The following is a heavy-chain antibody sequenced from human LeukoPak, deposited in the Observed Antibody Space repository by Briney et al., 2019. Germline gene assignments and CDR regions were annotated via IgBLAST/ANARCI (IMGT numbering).Heavy chain of an antibody. D-gene: IGHD3-22*01. CDR2: ISAYNGNT. CDR3: ARFQDDSSGYSLRDAFDI. CDR1: GYTFTSYG. Sequence: ASVKVSCKASGYTFTSYGISWVRQAPGQGLEGMGWISAYNGNTNYAQKLQGRVTMTTDTSTSTAYMELRSLRSDDTAVYYCARFQDDSSGYSLRDAFDIWGQGTMVTVSS. J-gene: IGHJ3*02. V-gene: IGHV1-18*01.